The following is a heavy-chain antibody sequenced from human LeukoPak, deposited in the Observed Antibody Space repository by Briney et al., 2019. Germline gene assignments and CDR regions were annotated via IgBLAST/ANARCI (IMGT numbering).Heavy chain of an antibody. CDR2: ISSSGSTI. D-gene: IGHD3-22*01. J-gene: IGHJ4*02. CDR1: GFTFSSYE. Sequence: GGSLRLSCAASGFTFSSYEMNWVRQAPGKGLEWVSDISSSGSTIYYADSVKGRFTISRDNAKNSLYLQMNSLRAEDTAVYYCARDPGGYYYDSSGYIYWGQGTLVTVSS. CDR3: ARDPGGYYYDSSGYIY. V-gene: IGHV3-48*03.